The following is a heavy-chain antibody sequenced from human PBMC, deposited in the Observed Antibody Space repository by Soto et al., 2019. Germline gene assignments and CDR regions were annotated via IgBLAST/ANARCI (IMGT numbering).Heavy chain of an antibody. Sequence: GGSLRLSCAASGFTFSSYGMHWVRQAPGKGLEWVAVIWYDGSNKYYADSVKGRFTISRDNSKNSLYLQMNSLRAEDTAVYYCASPSPSGSYLSGMDVWGQGTTVTVSS. D-gene: IGHD1-26*01. CDR2: IWYDGSNK. V-gene: IGHV3-33*01. CDR3: ASPSPSGSYLSGMDV. J-gene: IGHJ6*02. CDR1: GFTFSSYG.